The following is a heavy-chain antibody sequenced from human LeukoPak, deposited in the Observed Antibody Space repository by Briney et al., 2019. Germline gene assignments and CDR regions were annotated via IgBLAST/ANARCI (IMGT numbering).Heavy chain of an antibody. Sequence: GGSLRLSCAASGFTFSRYAMSWVRQAPGKGLEWVSGISGGGGSTYYADSVKGRFTIARDNSKNTLYLQMNSLRAEDTAVYYCAKDFFGTVVAAPEGVDYWSQGTLVTVSS. CDR1: GFTFSRYA. CDR3: AKDFFGTVVAAPEGVDY. J-gene: IGHJ4*02. D-gene: IGHD2-15*01. CDR2: ISGGGGST. V-gene: IGHV3-23*01.